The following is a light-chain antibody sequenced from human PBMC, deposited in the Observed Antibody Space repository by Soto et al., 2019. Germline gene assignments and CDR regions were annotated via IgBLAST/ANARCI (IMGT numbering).Light chain of an antibody. CDR3: QQFSSYPLT. Sequence: EFLLTQAPGTLSLSPRESVTLSCSASQTVRNNYLAWYQQKPGQAPRLLIYDASSRATGIPDRFSGGGSGTDFTLTISRLEPEDFAVYYCQQFSSYPLTFGGGTKVDIK. CDR2: DAS. J-gene: IGKJ4*01. CDR1: QTVRNNY. V-gene: IGKV3-20*01.